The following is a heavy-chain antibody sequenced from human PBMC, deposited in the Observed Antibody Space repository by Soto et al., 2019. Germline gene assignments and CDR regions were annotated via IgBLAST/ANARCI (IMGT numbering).Heavy chain of an antibody. J-gene: IGHJ4*02. CDR1: GFTVSSNY. CDR2: IYSGGST. V-gene: IGHV3-53*01. Sequence: GGSLRLSCAASGFTVSSNYMSWVRQAPGKGLEWVSVIYSGGSTYYADSVKGRFTISRDNGKNSLYLEIHSLRAEDTAVYYCARESEDLTSNFDYWGQGTLVTVSS. CDR3: ARESEDLTSNFDY.